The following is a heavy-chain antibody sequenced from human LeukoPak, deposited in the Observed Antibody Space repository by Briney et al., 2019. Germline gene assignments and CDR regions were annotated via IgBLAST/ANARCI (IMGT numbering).Heavy chain of an antibody. V-gene: IGHV3-30-3*01. Sequence: GRSLRLSCAASGFTFSSYAMHWVRQAPGKGLEWVAVISYDGSNKYYADSVRGRFTISIDNSKNTLYLQMNSLRAEDTAVYYCARAQRSSSSNYYYGMDVWGQGTTVTVSS. D-gene: IGHD6-6*01. CDR2: ISYDGSNK. CDR3: ARAQRSSSSNYYYGMDV. J-gene: IGHJ6*02. CDR1: GFTFSSYA.